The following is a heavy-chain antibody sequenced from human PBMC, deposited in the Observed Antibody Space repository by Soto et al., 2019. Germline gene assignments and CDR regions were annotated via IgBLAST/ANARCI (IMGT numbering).Heavy chain of an antibody. V-gene: IGHV3-23*01. Sequence: GGSLRLSCAASGFSFGSYALGWVRQAPGKGLEWVSTISGSDGKTFYADSVKGRFSISRDTSQSTLYLQMNSLRADDTAMYYCARWSYLDYWGQGTRVTVSS. D-gene: IGHD3-3*01. CDR1: GFSFGSYA. CDR3: ARWSYLDY. J-gene: IGHJ4*02. CDR2: ISGSDGKT.